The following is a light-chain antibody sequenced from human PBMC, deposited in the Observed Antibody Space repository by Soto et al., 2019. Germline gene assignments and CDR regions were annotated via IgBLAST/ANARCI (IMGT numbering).Light chain of an antibody. V-gene: IGKV1-5*01. CDR2: DAS. CDR3: QQYNSYWT. Sequence: DIQMTQSPSTLSASVGDRVTITCRASQSISSWLAWYQQKPGKAPKLLIYDASSLESVVPSRFSGSGSGTEFTFTISSLQPDDFATYDCQQYNSYWTFGQGTRWIS. CDR1: QSISSW. J-gene: IGKJ1*01.